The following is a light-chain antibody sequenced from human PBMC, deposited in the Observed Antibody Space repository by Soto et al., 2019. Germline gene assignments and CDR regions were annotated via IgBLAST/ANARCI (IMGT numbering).Light chain of an antibody. J-gene: IGLJ2*01. CDR3: QTWGSGIVV. Sequence: QPVLTQSPSASASLGASVKLTCTLSSGHSNYAIAWHQQQSKKGPRYLINLNSDGSHSKGDGIPDRFSGSSSGAERYLTISSLQSEDEADYYCQTWGSGIVVFGGGTKVTVL. CDR1: SGHSNYA. V-gene: IGLV4-69*01. CDR2: LNSDGSH.